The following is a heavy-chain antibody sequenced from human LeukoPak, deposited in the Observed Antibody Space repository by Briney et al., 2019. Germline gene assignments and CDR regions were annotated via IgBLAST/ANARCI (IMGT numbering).Heavy chain of an antibody. D-gene: IGHD3-16*01. CDR1: GFTFSDYY. J-gene: IGHJ3*01. Sequence: GGSLRLSCAASGFTFSDYYMSWIRQAPGKGLEWVSYISSSGSTIYYADSVKGRFTISRDNAKNSLYLQMNSLRAEDTAVYYRARPAYTAAYDLWGQGTMVTVSS. V-gene: IGHV3-11*01. CDR2: ISSSGSTI. CDR3: ARPAYTAAYDL.